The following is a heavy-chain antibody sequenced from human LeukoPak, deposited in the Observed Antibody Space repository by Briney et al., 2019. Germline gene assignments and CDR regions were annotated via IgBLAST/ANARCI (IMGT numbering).Heavy chain of an antibody. D-gene: IGHD1-26*01. J-gene: IGHJ3*01. CDR2: ISFTGTT. CDR1: GGSFSSGSSY. Sequence: SQTLSLTCTVSGGSFSSGSSYWSWLRQHPVKGLEWIGYISFTGTTYYNLSLKSRVRISSDTSKNQFSLNLRTVSAADTAVYFCARWGEDVKDSFDVWGQGTLVTVSS. CDR3: ARWGEDVKDSFDV. V-gene: IGHV4-31*03.